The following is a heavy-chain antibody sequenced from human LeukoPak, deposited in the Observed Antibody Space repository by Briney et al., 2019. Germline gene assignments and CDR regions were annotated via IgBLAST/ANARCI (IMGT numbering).Heavy chain of an antibody. CDR2: INHSGST. D-gene: IGHD3-22*01. CDR1: GGSFSGYY. CDR3: ARGEDYYDSSGYYHASAFDI. V-gene: IGHV4-34*01. Sequence: PSETLSLTCAVYGGSFSGYYWSWTRQPPGKGLEWIGEINHSGSTNYNPSLKSRVTISVDTSKNQFSLKLSSVTAADTAVYYCARGEDYYDSSGYYHASAFDIWGQGTMVTVSS. J-gene: IGHJ3*02.